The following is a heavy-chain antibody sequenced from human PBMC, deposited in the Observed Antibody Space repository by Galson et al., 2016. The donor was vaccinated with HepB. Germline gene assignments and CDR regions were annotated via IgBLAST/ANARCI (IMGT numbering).Heavy chain of an antibody. CDR2: TRNKFRSHTT. CDR3: TRVQRKGIAAAGLQI. CDR1: GFTFSDHY. D-gene: IGHD6-13*01. J-gene: IGHJ4*02. V-gene: IGHV3-72*01. Sequence: LRLSCAASGFTFSDHYMDWVRQAPGKGLEWVCRTRNKFRSHTTEYDASGKGRFIVSRDDSKNSLYLQMNSLKTEDTAVYYCTRVQRKGIAAAGLQIWGQGTLVTVSS.